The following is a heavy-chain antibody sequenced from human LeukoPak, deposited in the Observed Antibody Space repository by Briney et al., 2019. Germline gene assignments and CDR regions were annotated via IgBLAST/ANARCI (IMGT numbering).Heavy chain of an antibody. CDR2: ISWNSGSI. Sequence: GRSLRLSCAASGFTFDDYAMHWVRQAPGKGLEWVSGISWNSGSIGYADSVKGRFTISRDNAKNSLYLQMNSLRAEDTASYYCAKALSYSITAATDYWGQGTLVTVSS. V-gene: IGHV3-9*01. CDR3: AKALSYSITAATDY. D-gene: IGHD6-25*01. J-gene: IGHJ4*02. CDR1: GFTFDDYA.